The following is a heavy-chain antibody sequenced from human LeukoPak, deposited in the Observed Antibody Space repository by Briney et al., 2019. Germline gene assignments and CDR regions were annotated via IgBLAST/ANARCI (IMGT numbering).Heavy chain of an antibody. D-gene: IGHD3-16*02. V-gene: IGHV4-34*01. CDR2: INHSGST. J-gene: IGHJ4*02. CDR3: ARWGVWGSYLISDY. CDR1: GGSFSGYY. Sequence: SETLSLTCAVYGGSFSGYYWSWIRQPPGKGLEWIGEINHSGSTNYNPTLKSRVTISVDTSKNQFSLKLSSVTAADTAVYYCARWGVWGSYLISDYWGQGTLVTVSS.